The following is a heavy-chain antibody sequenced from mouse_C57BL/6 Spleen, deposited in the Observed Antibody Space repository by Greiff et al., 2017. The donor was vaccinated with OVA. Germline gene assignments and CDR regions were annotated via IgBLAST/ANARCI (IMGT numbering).Heavy chain of an antibody. D-gene: IGHD2-4*01. J-gene: IGHJ3*01. CDR2: IISGGSYT. Sequence: EVMLVESGGDLVKPGGSLKLSCAASGFTFSSYGMSWVRQTPDKRLEWVATIISGGSYTYYPASVKGRFTISRDNAKNTLYLQISSRIREDTTMYYGERKGYEYDSMWFAYWGQGTLVTVSA. V-gene: IGHV5-6*01. CDR1: GFTFSSYG. CDR3: ERKGYEYDSMWFAY.